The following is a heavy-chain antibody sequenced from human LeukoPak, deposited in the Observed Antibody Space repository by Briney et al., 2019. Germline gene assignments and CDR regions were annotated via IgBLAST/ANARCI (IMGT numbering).Heavy chain of an antibody. CDR1: GGTFSSYA. CDR3: ARIGAVPRAFDI. J-gene: IGHJ3*02. Sequence: ASVKVSCKASGGTFSSYAISWVRQAPGQGLEWMGWINPNSGGTNYAQKFQGRVTMTRDTSISTAYMELSRLRSDDTAVYYCARIGAVPRAFDIWGQGTMVTVSS. D-gene: IGHD3-10*01. CDR2: INPNSGGT. V-gene: IGHV1-2*02.